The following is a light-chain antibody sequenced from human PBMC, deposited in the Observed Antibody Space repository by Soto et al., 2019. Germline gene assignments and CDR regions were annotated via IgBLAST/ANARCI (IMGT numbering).Light chain of an antibody. CDR3: QQFNLYWT. V-gene: IGKV1-5*03. CDR1: QSISSW. CDR2: KAS. Sequence: DIQMTQSPSTLSASVGDRVTITCRASQSISSWLAWYQQKPGKAPKLLIHKASSLESGVPSRFIGSGSGTEFTLTISSLQSDDVATYYCQQFNLYWTFGQGTKVEI. J-gene: IGKJ1*01.